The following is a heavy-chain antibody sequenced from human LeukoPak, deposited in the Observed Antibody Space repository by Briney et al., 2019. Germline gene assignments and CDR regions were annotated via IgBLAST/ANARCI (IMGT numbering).Heavy chain of an antibody. V-gene: IGHV3-11*01. D-gene: IGHD6-19*01. Sequence: GGSLRLSCAASGFTFSDYYMSWIRQAPGKGLEWVSYISSSGSTIYYADSVKGRFTISRDNSKNTLYLQMNSLRAEDTAVYYCAKLMVAVAAIDYWGQGTLVTVSS. J-gene: IGHJ4*02. CDR2: ISSSGSTI. CDR3: AKLMVAVAAIDY. CDR1: GFTFSDYY.